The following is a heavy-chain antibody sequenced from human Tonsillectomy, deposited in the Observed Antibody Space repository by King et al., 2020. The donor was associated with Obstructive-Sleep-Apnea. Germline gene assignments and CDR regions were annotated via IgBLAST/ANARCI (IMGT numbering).Heavy chain of an antibody. J-gene: IGHJ4*02. D-gene: IGHD5-12*01. Sequence: VQLVESGGGVVQPGRSLRLSCAASGFTFSNYVMHWVRQAPGKGLEWVALILYDGGDKYCADSVKGRFTISRDNSKNTLYLQMNSLRPEDTAVYYCAKDSDRGYDYPLTYWGQGTLVTVSS. CDR3: AKDSDRGYDYPLTY. CDR2: ILYDGGDK. CDR1: GFTFSNYV. V-gene: IGHV3-30*04.